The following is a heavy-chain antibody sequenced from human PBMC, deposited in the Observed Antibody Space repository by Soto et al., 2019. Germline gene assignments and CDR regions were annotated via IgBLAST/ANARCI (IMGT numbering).Heavy chain of an antibody. D-gene: IGHD5-12*01. CDR2: INSDGSST. CDR3: ASLGYSGYDLGPYFDY. V-gene: IGHV3-74*01. Sequence: GGSLRLSCAASGFTFSSYWMHWVRQAPGKGLVWVSRINSDGSSTSYADSVKGRFTISRDNAKNTRYLQMNSLRAEDTAVYYCASLGYSGYDLGPYFDYWGQGTLVTVSS. J-gene: IGHJ4*02. CDR1: GFTFSSYW.